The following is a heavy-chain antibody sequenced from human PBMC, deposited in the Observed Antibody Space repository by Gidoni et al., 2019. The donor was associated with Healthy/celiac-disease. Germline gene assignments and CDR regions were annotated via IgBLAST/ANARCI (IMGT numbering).Heavy chain of an antibody. Sequence: QVHLPESGPGLVKRSQTLALTCTFPGASVSSVGYYWSWSRQHPGKGLEWMGYIYYSGRTYYNPSLKSRVTISVDTSKNQFSMKLSSVTAADTAVYYCARVRRDSSSYSEGFDPWGQGTLVTVSS. V-gene: IGHV4-31*03. CDR3: ARVRRDSSSYSEGFDP. CDR2: IYYSGRT. D-gene: IGHD6-13*01. CDR1: GASVSSVGYY. J-gene: IGHJ5*02.